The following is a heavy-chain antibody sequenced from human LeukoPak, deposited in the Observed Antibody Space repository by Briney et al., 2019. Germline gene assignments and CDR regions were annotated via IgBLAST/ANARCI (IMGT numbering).Heavy chain of an antibody. D-gene: IGHD3-22*01. CDR2: VSYDGGNE. CDR3: AKDIYYDSSGYYS. CDR1: GFTFSSYA. V-gene: IGHV3-30*04. Sequence: PGGSLRLSCAASGFTFSSYAMHWVRQAPGKGLEWVAVVSYDGGNEYYADSVKGRFTISRDNSKNTLYLQMNSLRAEDTAVYYCAKDIYYDSSGYYSWGQGTLVTVSS. J-gene: IGHJ4*02.